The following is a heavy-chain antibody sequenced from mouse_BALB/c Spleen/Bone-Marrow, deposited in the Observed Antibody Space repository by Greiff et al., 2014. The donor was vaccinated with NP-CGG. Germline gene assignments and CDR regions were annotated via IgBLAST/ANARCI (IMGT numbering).Heavy chain of an antibody. J-gene: IGHJ3*01. Sequence: VQLQQPGAELVKPGASVKLFCTASGFNIKDTYMHWVKQRPEQGLEWIGRIDPANGNTKYDPKFQGKATITADTSSNTAYLQLSSLTSEDTAVYYCAIYYYGSSGFAYWGQGTLVTVSA. CDR2: IDPANGNT. CDR1: GFNIKDTY. CDR3: AIYYYGSSGFAY. D-gene: IGHD1-1*01. V-gene: IGHV14-3*02.